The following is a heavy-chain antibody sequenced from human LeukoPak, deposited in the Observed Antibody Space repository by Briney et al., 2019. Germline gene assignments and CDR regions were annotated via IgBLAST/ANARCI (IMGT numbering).Heavy chain of an antibody. Sequence: GGSLRLSCATSGFIFSSDSMIWVRQAPAKGLEWVSSISSTGAYIYYADSLKGRFTISRDNAKNSLYLQMNSLRADDTAVYYCARGLAAAGTRGPYWGQGTLVTVSS. V-gene: IGHV3-21*01. CDR2: ISSTGAYI. CDR3: ARGLAAAGTRGPY. CDR1: GFIFSSDS. J-gene: IGHJ4*02. D-gene: IGHD6-13*01.